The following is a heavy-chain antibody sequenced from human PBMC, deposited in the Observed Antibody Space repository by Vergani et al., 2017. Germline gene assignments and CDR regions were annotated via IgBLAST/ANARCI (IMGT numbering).Heavy chain of an antibody. CDR2: IISILGIA. CDR1: GGTFSSYT. CDR3: ASAGPSGGWFDP. J-gene: IGHJ5*02. D-gene: IGHD1-26*01. V-gene: IGHV1-69*02. Sequence: QVQLVQSGAEVKKPGSSVKVSCKASGGTFSSYTISWVRQAPGQGLEWMGRIISILGIANYAQKFQGRVTITADKSTSTAYMELSRLRSEDTAVYYCASAGPSGGWFDPWGQGTLVTVSS.